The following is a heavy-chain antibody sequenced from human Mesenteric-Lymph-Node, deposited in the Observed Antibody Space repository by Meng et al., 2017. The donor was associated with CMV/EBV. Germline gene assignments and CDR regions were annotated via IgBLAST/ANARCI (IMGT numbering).Heavy chain of an antibody. CDR1: GGSFSGYY. Sequence: CAVYGGSFSGYYWSWIRQPPGKGLEWIGEINHSRSTNYNPSLKSRVTISVDTSKNQFSLKLSSVTAADTAVYYCARGITIYPPYYFDYWGQGTLVTVSS. CDR2: INHSRST. J-gene: IGHJ4*02. V-gene: IGHV4-34*01. D-gene: IGHD3-9*01. CDR3: ARGITIYPPYYFDY.